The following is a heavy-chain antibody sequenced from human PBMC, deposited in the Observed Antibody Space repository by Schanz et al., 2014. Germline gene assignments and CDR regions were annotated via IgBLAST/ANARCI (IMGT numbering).Heavy chain of an antibody. J-gene: IGHJ3*02. V-gene: IGHV3-23*01. Sequence: EVQLLESGGGLVQPGGSLRLSRAASGFTFSNYAMGWVRQTPGKGLEWVSTLSGSGAGTFYADSVKGRFTISRDNSNNTVFLQMNSLRAEDTAVYYCAGAVATIRADSFDIWGQGTMVAVSS. D-gene: IGHD5-12*01. CDR2: LSGSGAGT. CDR1: GFTFSNYA. CDR3: AGAVATIRADSFDI.